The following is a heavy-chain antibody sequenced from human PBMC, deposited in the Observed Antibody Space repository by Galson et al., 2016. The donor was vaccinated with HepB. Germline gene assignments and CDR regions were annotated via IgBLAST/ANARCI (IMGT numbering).Heavy chain of an antibody. CDR3: ARRNVAPFDF. J-gene: IGHJ4*02. Sequence: SETLSLTCTVSGGSIISNGYYWGWVRQPPGKGLEWIGSIYYSGTTYYNPSLKSRVTMSVDTSTNQFSLKLAPVTAADTAVYYCARRNVAPFDFWGQGTLVTVSS. CDR1: GGSIISNGYY. V-gene: IGHV4-39*01. CDR2: IYYSGTT. D-gene: IGHD2-8*01.